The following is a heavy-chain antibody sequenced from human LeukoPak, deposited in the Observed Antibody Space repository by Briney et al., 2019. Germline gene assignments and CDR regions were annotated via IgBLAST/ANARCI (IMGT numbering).Heavy chain of an antibody. D-gene: IGHD1-26*01. CDR1: GFTFTSYS. V-gene: IGHV3-23*01. Sequence: GGSLRLSCAASGFTFTSYSMNWVRQAPGKGLEWVSTISGGDGSTYYADSVKGRFTISRDNSKNTLYLQVNSLRAEDTAVYYCAKGGKWDVTPFDYWGQGTLVTVSS. CDR2: ISGGDGST. CDR3: AKGGKWDVTPFDY. J-gene: IGHJ4*02.